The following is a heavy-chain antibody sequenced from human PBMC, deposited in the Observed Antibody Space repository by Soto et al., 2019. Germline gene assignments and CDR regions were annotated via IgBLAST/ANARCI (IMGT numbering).Heavy chain of an antibody. D-gene: IGHD3-10*01. CDR2: ISPSNGNT. J-gene: IGHJ5*02. CDR3: ARDRELWFGESPPWFDP. V-gene: IGHV1-18*01. CDR1: GYTFTSLG. Sequence: QVQLVQSGAEVKKPGASVKVSCKASGYTFTSLGTSWVRQAPEQGLEWMGWISPSNGNTNFAQKLQGRVTMTTDTSTSTAYMELRSLRSDDTAVYYCARDRELWFGESPPWFDPWGQGTLVTVSS.